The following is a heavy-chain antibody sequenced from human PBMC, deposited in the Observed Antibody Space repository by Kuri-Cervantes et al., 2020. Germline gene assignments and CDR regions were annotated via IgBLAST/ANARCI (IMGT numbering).Heavy chain of an antibody. Sequence: GESLKISCAASGFTFNNYGIHWVRQTPGKGLEWVAVIWYDGSNKYYADSVKGRFTISRDNSKNTLYLQMNSLRAEDTAVYYCARVLSNRILWWPRGMDVWGQGTTVTVSS. D-gene: IGHD2-21*01. CDR3: ARVLSNRILWWPRGMDV. CDR1: GFTFNNYG. CDR2: IWYDGSNK. V-gene: IGHV3-33*01. J-gene: IGHJ6*02.